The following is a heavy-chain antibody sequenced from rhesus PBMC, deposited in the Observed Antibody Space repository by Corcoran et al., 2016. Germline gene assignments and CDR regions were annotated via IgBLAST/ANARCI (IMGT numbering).Heavy chain of an antibody. Sequence: QVQLQESGPGLVKTSETLSLTCAVSGCSVSRSKWWSWIRKAPEKGLEWIAYISGSGVTTHYNPSLNTRVTISIDTSKNQFSLKLSSVTVADTAVYYCASVWDEYLDYWGQGVLVTVSS. D-gene: IGHD3-34*01. CDR2: ISGSGVTT. CDR1: GCSVSRSKW. J-gene: IGHJ4*01. V-gene: IGHV4-65*01. CDR3: ASVWDEYLDY.